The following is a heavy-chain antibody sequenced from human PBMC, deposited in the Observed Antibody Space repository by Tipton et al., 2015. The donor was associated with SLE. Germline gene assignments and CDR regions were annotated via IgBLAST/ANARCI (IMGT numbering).Heavy chain of an antibody. CDR3: ARQHSSSMGGYYFDS. Sequence: TLSLTCAVYGGSFSAYYWSWIRQPPEKGLEWIGSIYYTGSTYHNPSLKSRVALSVDTSKDQFSLKLSSLTAADTAVYYCARQHSSSMGGYYFDSWGQGTLVTVSS. V-gene: IGHV4-34*01. D-gene: IGHD6-6*01. CDR2: IYYTGST. CDR1: GGSFSAYY. J-gene: IGHJ4*02.